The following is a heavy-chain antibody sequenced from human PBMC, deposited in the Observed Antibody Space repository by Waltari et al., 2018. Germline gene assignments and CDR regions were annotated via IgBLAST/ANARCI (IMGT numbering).Heavy chain of an antibody. V-gene: IGHV1-2*02. D-gene: IGHD1-26*01. J-gene: IGHJ4*02. CDR2: SNTNGGDT. CDR1: GYAFPRYF. CDR3: ARSYQSGSYWDY. Sequence: QVQLVQSGAEVKKPGASVKVSCKASGYAFPRYFMHWVRQAPGQGLEWMGWSNTNGGDTYYAQKCQGRVTMTRDTSITTAFMDLSRLRSDDTAVYYCARSYQSGSYWDYWGQGTLVTVSS.